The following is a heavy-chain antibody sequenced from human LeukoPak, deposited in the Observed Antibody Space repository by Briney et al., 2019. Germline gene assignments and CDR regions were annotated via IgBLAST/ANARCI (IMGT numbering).Heavy chain of an antibody. J-gene: IGHJ5*02. Sequence: ASVKVSCKASGGTFSSYAIRWMRQAPGQGLEWMGVIRPTDGTTSYAQNFQGRLSMTSDTSTSTAYMELSSLRSEDTAIYYCTRTVNPWFDPWGQGTPVSVS. CDR2: IRPTDGTT. V-gene: IGHV1-46*01. CDR3: TRTVNPWFDP. D-gene: IGHD4-23*01. CDR1: GGTFSSYA.